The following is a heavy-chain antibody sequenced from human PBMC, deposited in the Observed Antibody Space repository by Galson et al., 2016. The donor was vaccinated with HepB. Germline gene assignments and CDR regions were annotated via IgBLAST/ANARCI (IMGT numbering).Heavy chain of an antibody. D-gene: IGHD4-17*01. CDR1: GFTFDSYA. Sequence: SLRLSCAASGFTFDSYAMHWVRQAPGKGLEWVAVILHDGSNQFYAASVRGRFTISRDNSKNMAYLQINSLRAEDTAVYYCARGLYGDYVARFRYWGQGTLVTVSS. J-gene: IGHJ4*02. V-gene: IGHV3-30-3*01. CDR2: ILHDGSNQ. CDR3: ARGLYGDYVARFRY.